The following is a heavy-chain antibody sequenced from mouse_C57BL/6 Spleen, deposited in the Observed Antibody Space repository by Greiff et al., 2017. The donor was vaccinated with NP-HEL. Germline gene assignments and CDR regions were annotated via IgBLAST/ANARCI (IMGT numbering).Heavy chain of an antibody. D-gene: IGHD1-2*01. V-gene: IGHV1-82*01. Sequence: QVQLQQPGPELVKPGASVKISCKASGYAFSSSWMNWVKQRPGKGLEWIGRIYPGDGDTNYNGKFKGKATLTADKSSSTAYMQLSSLTSEDSAVYFCARWTTTAPSDWYFDVWGTGTTVTVSS. CDR3: ARWTTTAPSDWYFDV. J-gene: IGHJ1*03. CDR1: GYAFSSSW. CDR2: IYPGDGDT.